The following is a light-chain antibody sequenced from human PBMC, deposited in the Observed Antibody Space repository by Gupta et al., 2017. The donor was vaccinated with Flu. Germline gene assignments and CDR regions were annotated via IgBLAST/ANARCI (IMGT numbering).Light chain of an antibody. CDR2: STN. J-gene: IGLJ2*01. V-gene: IGLV8-61*01. CDR1: SGAVSTSYY. Sequence: GTVTLTCGLSSGAVSTSYYPSWYQQTPGQAPRTIIYSTNTRSSGVPDRFSGSILVNKAALTITGAQADDECDYYCILDRGSGVEFGGGTKLTVL. CDR3: ILDRGSGVE.